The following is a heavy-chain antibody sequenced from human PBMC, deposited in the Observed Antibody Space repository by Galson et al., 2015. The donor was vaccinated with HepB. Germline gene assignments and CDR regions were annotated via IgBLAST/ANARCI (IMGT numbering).Heavy chain of an antibody. Sequence: SVKVSCKASGYSFTTYHISWVRQAPGQGLEWMGWISAYNGNTNYAQRFQGRVTLTTDTYTSTAYMELRSLTSDDTAVYYCARDSVRAATSYYNYGMDVWGQGTTVIVSS. CDR1: GYSFTTYH. CDR2: ISAYNGNT. J-gene: IGHJ6*02. D-gene: IGHD2-2*01. V-gene: IGHV1-18*01. CDR3: ARDSVRAATSYYNYGMDV.